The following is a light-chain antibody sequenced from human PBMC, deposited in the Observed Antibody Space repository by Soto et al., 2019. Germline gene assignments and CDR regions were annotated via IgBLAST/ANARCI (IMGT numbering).Light chain of an antibody. J-gene: IGLJ3*02. Sequence: QSALTQPASVSGSPGQSIAISCTGTRSDVGAYGYVSWYQQHPGKAPKLMLFEVSMRPSGVSNRFSGSKSGNTASLTISGLPSDDDAYYYCSSYTTVNTVVFGGGTKLTVL. CDR1: RSDVGAYGY. V-gene: IGLV2-14*01. CDR3: SSYTTVNTVV. CDR2: EVS.